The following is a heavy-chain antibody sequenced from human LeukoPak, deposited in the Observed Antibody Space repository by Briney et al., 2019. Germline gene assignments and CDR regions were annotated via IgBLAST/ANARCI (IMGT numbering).Heavy chain of an antibody. J-gene: IGHJ4*02. CDR1: GGSISSYY. CDR3: AKVSDRDSSGYYWGFEY. Sequence: SETLSLTCTVSGGSISSYYWSWIRQPPGKGLEWIGYIYHSGSTNYNPSLKSRATISVDTSRNQFSLKLTSVTAADTAVYYCAKVSDRDSSGYYWGFEYWGQGTLVTVSS. CDR2: IYHSGST. V-gene: IGHV4-59*08. D-gene: IGHD3-22*01.